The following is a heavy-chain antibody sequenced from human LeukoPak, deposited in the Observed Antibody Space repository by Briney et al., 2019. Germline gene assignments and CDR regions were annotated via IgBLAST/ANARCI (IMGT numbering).Heavy chain of an antibody. Sequence: GGSLRLSCAASGFSFSSYGMHWVRQAPGKGLEWVAFILYDGSNKYYADSVKGRFTISRDNSKNTLYLQMNSLRAEDTAVYYCARERLLWFGDTPPGHLGFDYWGQGTLVTVSS. CDR2: ILYDGSNK. J-gene: IGHJ4*02. V-gene: IGHV3-30*02. CDR3: ARERLLWFGDTPPGHLGFDY. D-gene: IGHD3-10*01. CDR1: GFSFSSYG.